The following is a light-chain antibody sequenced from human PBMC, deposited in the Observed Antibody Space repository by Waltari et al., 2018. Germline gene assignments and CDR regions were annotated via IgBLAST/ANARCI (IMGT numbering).Light chain of an antibody. J-gene: IGLJ1*01. CDR3: SSYTSSDSLV. Sequence: QSALTQPASVSGSPGQSITFSCSGSSSDVGGQNHVSWYQHHPGKAPKLMIYDVSNRPSGIPHRFSASKSGNTASLTISGLQAEDEADYYCSSYTSSDSLVFGTGTAVTVL. CDR2: DVS. CDR1: SSDVGGQNH. V-gene: IGLV2-14*01.